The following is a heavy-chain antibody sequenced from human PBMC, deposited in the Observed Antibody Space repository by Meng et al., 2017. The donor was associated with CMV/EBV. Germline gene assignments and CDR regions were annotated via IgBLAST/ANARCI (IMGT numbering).Heavy chain of an antibody. D-gene: IGHD1-26*01. Sequence: GGSLRLSCAASGFTFSSYAMHWVRQAPGKGLEWVAVISYDGSNKYYADSVKGRFTISRDNSKNSLYLQMNSLRAGDTAVYYCARARAGGSYVDYWGQGTLVTVSS. CDR3: ARARAGGSYVDY. V-gene: IGHV3-30*14. CDR2: ISYDGSNK. CDR1: GFTFSSYA. J-gene: IGHJ4*02.